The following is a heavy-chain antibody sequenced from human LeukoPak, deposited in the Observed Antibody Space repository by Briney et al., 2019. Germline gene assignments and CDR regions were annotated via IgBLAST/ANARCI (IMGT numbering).Heavy chain of an antibody. J-gene: IGHJ4*02. CDR2: IYPGDSDT. Sequence: GESLKISCKGSGYSFNNYWIAWVRQMPGKGLEWMGTIYPGDSDTRYSPSFQGQVTISAGKSISTAYLQWSSLKASDTAMYYCSIMSFSTSSAAYYFHYWGQGTLVTVSS. CDR3: SIMSFSTSSAAYYFHY. CDR1: GYSFNNYW. D-gene: IGHD6-6*01. V-gene: IGHV5-51*01.